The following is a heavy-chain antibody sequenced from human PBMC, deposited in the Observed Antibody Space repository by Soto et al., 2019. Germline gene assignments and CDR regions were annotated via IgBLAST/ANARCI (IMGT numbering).Heavy chain of an antibody. V-gene: IGHV3-23*01. Sequence: LRLSCAASGFTFSSYAMSWVRQAPGKGLEWVSAISGSGGSTYYADSVKGRFTIPRDNSKNTLYLQMNSLRAEDTAVYYCAKWTVVAAENGLDYWGQGTLVTVSS. D-gene: IGHD2-15*01. CDR3: AKWTVVAAENGLDY. CDR2: ISGSGGST. CDR1: GFTFSSYA. J-gene: IGHJ4*02.